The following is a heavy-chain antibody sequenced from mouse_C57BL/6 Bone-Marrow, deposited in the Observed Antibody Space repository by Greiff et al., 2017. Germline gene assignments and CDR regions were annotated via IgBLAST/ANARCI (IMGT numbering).Heavy chain of an antibody. V-gene: IGHV1-19*01. CDR1: GYTFTDYY. D-gene: IGHD2-4*01. J-gene: IGHJ2*01. CDR3: ARATMIFDY. Sequence: EVKLQQSGPVLVKPGASVKMSCKASGYTFTDYYMNWVKQSHGKSLEWIGVINPYNGGTSYNQKFKGKATLTVDKSSSTAYMELNSLTSEDSAVYYCARATMIFDYWGQGTTLTVSS. CDR2: INPYNGGT.